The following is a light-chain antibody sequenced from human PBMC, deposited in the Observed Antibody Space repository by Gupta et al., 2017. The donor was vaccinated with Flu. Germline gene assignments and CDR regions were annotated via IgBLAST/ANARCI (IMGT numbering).Light chain of an antibody. CDR1: KLGDKF. J-gene: IGLJ2*01. CDR2: QDD. CDR3: QAWDGSSVV. Sequence: SYEMSQPPSVSVSPGQTASIPCSGDKLGDKFASWYQQKAGQSPRLVIYQDDQRPSGIPERFSAANSGNTATLTISETQATDEADYYCQAWDGSSVVFGGGTRLTVL. V-gene: IGLV3-1*01.